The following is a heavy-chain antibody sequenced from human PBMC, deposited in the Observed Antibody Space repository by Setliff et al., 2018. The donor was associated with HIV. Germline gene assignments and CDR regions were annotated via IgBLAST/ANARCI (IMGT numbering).Heavy chain of an antibody. CDR3: TRTNPLAAPPFDF. D-gene: IGHD6-13*01. CDR1: GGSIRSGSYY. V-gene: IGHV4-61*02. J-gene: IGHJ4*02. CDR2: IYPSGST. Sequence: SETLSLTCTVSGGSIRSGSYYWSRVRQPAGKGLEWIGRIYPSGSTNYNPSLKSRVTISIDTSKNQFSLKLSSMTAADTAVYYCTRTNPLAAPPFDFWGQGTLVTVSS.